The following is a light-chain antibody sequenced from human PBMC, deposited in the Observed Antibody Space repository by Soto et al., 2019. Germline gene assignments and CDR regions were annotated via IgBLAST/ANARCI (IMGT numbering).Light chain of an antibody. J-gene: IGLJ7*01. Sequence: QPVLTQPPSASGTPGQRVTISCSGSSSNIGSNYVYWYLQLPGTAPKLLIYRSNQRPSGVPDRFSGSKSGTSASLAISGLRSEDEADYYCAAWDDSLSGPVFGGGTQLTVL. CDR1: SSNIGSNY. CDR3: AAWDDSLSGPV. CDR2: RSN. V-gene: IGLV1-47*01.